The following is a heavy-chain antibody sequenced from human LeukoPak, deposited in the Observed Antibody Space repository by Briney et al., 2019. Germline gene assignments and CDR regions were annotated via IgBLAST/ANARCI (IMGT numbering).Heavy chain of an antibody. CDR1: GFTFSSYA. J-gene: IGHJ4*02. V-gene: IGHV3-23*01. Sequence: GGSLRLSCAASGFTFSSYAMSWVRQAPGKGLEWVSVISGSGGATDYADSVKGRFTISRDNSKNTLYLQMNSLRAEDTAVYYCAKREKYYFDYRGQGTLVTVSS. CDR2: ISGSGGAT. CDR3: AKREKYYFDY.